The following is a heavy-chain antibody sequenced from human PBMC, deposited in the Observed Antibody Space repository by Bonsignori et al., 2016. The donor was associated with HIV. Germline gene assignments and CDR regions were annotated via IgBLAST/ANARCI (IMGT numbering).Heavy chain of an antibody. J-gene: IGHJ5*02. CDR3: VRSSSWKGRNWFDP. Sequence: QLQLQESGPGLVKPSETLSLTCTVSGGSISNSGYYWGWIRQSPGKGLEWIGNIYYTGSTSQNPSLRSRVTISVDTSKNQFSLKLSSVTAADTAVYYCVRSSSWKGRNWFDPWGQGNPGHRLL. CDR1: GGSISNSGYY. CDR2: IYYTGST. D-gene: IGHD6-13*01. V-gene: IGHV4-39*01.